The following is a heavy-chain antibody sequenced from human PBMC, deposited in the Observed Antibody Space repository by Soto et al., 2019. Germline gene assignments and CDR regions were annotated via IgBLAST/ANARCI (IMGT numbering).Heavy chain of an antibody. J-gene: IGHJ6*02. CDR2: ISYDGSNK. CDR1: GFTFSSYG. V-gene: IGHV3-30*18. D-gene: IGHD1-7*01. Sequence: GGSLRLSCAASGFTFSSYGMHWVRQAPGKGLEWVAVISYDGSNKYYADSVKGRFTISRDNSKNTLYLQMNSLRAEDTAVYYCAKDLTWNYRTYYYGMDVWGQGTTVTVSS. CDR3: AKDLTWNYRTYYYGMDV.